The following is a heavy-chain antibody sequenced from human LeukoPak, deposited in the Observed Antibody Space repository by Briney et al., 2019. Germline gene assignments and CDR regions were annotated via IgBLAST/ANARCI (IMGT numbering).Heavy chain of an antibody. V-gene: IGHV3-48*03. J-gene: IGHJ4*02. CDR3: ARGGSYVHY. D-gene: IGHD1-26*01. CDR2: ISSSGSTI. CDR1: GFTFSSYE. Sequence: GGSLRLSCEASGFTFSSYEMNWVRQAPGKGLEWVSYISSSGSTIYYADSVKGRFTISRDNAKNSLYLQMNSLRADDTAVYYCARGGSYVHYWGQGTLVTVSS.